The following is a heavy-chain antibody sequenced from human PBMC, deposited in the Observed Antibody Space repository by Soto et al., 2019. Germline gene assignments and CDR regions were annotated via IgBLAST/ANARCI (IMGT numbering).Heavy chain of an antibody. J-gene: IGHJ3*02. Sequence: GGSLRLSCAASGFTFSSYWMHWVRQAPGKGLVWVSRINSDGSSTSYADSVKGRFTISRDNAKNTLYLQVNSLRAEDTAVYYRARDGLHDAFDIWGQGTMVTVSS. CDR2: INSDGSST. V-gene: IGHV3-74*01. CDR1: GFTFSSYW. D-gene: IGHD4-4*01. CDR3: ARDGLHDAFDI.